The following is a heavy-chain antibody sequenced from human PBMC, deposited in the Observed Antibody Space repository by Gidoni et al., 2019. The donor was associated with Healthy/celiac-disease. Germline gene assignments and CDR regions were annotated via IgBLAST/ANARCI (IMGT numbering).Heavy chain of an antibody. V-gene: IGHV4-31*03. CDR3: ARDSGGMVFDY. J-gene: IGHJ4*02. CDR2: IYYSGST. CDR1: GGSISSGGYY. D-gene: IGHD3-10*01. Sequence: QVHLQESGPGLVKPSQTLFLTCTVSGGSISSGGYYWSWIRQHPGKDLEWIGYIYYSGSTYYNPSLKSRVTISVDTSKNQFSLKLSSVTAADTAVYYCARDSGGMVFDYWGQGTLVTVSS.